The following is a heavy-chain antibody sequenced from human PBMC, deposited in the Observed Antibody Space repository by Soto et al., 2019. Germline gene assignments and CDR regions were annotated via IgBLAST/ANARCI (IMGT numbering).Heavy chain of an antibody. CDR3: AKGGFRVSGTFCYYFEC. CDR1: GFTFSNYA. CDR2: ISGTGGST. J-gene: IGHJ4*02. V-gene: IGHV3-23*01. Sequence: PGGSLRLSCTASGFTFSNYAMSWVRQAPGKGLEWVSTISGTGGSTYYADSVKGRFTISRDNSRDTLHLQMSSLRAEDTAVYHCAKGGFRVSGTFCYYFECWGQGTLVTVSS. D-gene: IGHD3-10*01.